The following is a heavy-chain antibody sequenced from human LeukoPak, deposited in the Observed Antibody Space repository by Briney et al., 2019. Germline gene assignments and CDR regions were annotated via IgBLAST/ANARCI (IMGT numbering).Heavy chain of an antibody. CDR2: IYYSGST. J-gene: IGHJ4*02. V-gene: IGHV4-39*07. D-gene: IGHD6-13*01. CDR3: AREALVKQQLPDY. Sequence: SETLSLTCTVSGGSISSSSYYWGWIRQPPGKGLEWIGSIYYSGSTYYNPSLKSRVTISVDTSKNQFSLKLSSVTAADTAVYYCAREALVKQQLPDYWGQGTLVTVSS. CDR1: GGSISSSSYY.